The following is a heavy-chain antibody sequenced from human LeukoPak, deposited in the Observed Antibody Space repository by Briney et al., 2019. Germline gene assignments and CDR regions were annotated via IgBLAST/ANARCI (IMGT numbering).Heavy chain of an antibody. D-gene: IGHD2-15*01. V-gene: IGHV5-51*01. CDR2: IYPGASDT. CDR1: GYSFTTYW. Sequence: GESLKISCKGSGYSFTTYWIGWVRQMPGKGLEWMGIIYPGASDTRYSPSFQGQVTISADKSISTAYLQWSSLKASDTAMYFCARGVWCSGGRCYYDAFDIWGQGTMVTVSS. CDR3: ARGVWCSGGRCYYDAFDI. J-gene: IGHJ3*02.